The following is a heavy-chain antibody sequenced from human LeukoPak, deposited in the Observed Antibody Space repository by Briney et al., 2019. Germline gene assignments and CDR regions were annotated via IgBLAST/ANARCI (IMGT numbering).Heavy chain of an antibody. CDR1: GYTFSSYG. CDR3: ARDGIGDHFWSLFDY. CDR2: ISGYNGNT. J-gene: IGHJ4*02. Sequence: SVKVSCKSSGYTFSSYGISWVRQAPGQGLEWMGWISGYNGNTNYEQKFQGRVTMTTDTSTRTAYMELRSLRSDDTAVYYCARDGIGDHFWSLFDYWGQGTLVTVSS. D-gene: IGHD3-3*02. V-gene: IGHV1-18*01.